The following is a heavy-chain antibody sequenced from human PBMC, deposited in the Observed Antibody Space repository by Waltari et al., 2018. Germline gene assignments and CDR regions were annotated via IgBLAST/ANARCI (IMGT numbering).Heavy chain of an antibody. D-gene: IGHD3-9*01. V-gene: IGHV3-30*02. CDR2: IRYDGSNK. CDR3: AKDAYVLRYFDWLDAFDI. CDR1: GFTFSSYG. Sequence: QVQLVESGGGVVQPGGSLRLSCAASGFTFSSYGMHWVRQAPGKGLEWVAFIRYDGSNKYYADSVKGRFTISRDNSKNTLYLQMNSLRAEDTAVYYCAKDAYVLRYFDWLDAFDIWGQGTMVTVSS. J-gene: IGHJ3*02.